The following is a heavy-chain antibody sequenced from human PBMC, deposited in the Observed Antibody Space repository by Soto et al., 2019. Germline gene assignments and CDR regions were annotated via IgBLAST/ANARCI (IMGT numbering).Heavy chain of an antibody. D-gene: IGHD2-21*02. J-gene: IGHJ6*02. CDR2: IIPVFRSA. Sequence: VQLVQSGAEVKKTGSSVKVSCKASGGTFNKFAFSWVRQAPGQGFEWMGGIIPVFRSANYAQRFRGRITITADEYTSTVYLYLNDLRSDDTAVDYCARRYCASDNCPLFYYFVDLWGLGTTVTVSS. CDR3: ARRYCASDNCPLFYYFVDL. CDR1: GGTFNKFA. V-gene: IGHV1-69*01.